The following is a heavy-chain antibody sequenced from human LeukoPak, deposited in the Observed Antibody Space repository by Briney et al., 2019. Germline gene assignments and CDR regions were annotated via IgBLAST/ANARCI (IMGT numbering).Heavy chain of an antibody. CDR2: IKEDESEK. CDR3: VGGSYHDY. Sequence: ETLSLTCTVSGGSISSSSYYWGWIRQPPGKGLEWVANIKEDESEKYYVDSVKGRFTISRDNAKNSLYLQMNSLSAEDTAVYYCVGGSYHDYWGQGTLVTVSS. J-gene: IGHJ4*02. V-gene: IGHV3-7*01. CDR1: GGSISSSSYY. D-gene: IGHD1-26*01.